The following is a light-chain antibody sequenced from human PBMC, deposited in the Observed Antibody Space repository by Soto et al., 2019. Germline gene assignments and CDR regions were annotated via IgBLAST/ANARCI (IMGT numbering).Light chain of an antibody. CDR3: QQYGNSPLT. CDR2: GAS. Sequence: EIVLTQSPGTLSLSPGERATLSCRASQSVTSSYLAWYQQKPGQAPRLLIYGASSRATGIPDRFSGSGSGTDFTLTISRPEPEDFAVYYCQQYGNSPLTFGGGTKVEIK. J-gene: IGKJ4*01. V-gene: IGKV3-20*01. CDR1: QSVTSSY.